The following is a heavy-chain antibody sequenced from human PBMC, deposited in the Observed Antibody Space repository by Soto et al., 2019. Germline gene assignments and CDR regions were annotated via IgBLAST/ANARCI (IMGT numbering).Heavy chain of an antibody. CDR3: AKEHTYWGQFY. CDR1: GFTFSTYG. CDR2: ISNDGRNK. D-gene: IGHD7-27*01. V-gene: IGHV3-30*18. J-gene: IGHJ4*02. Sequence: QVQLVESGGGVVQPGRSLRLSCAASGFTFSTYGMHWVRQAPGKGLEWVALISNDGRNKYYADSVKGRFTVSRDDSKNTLYLQMDSLRAEDTAVYYCAKEHTYWGQFYWGQGTLVTVSS.